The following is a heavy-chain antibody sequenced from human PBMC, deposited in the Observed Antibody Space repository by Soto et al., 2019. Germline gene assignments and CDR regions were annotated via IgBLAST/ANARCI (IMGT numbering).Heavy chain of an antibody. Sequence: ESGGGVVQPGRSLRLSCAASGFTFSSYGMHWVRQAPGKGLEWVAVIWYDGSNKYYADSVKGRFTISRDNSKNTLYLQMNSLRAEDTAVYYCARGDYYGSGSYNIDYWGQGTLVTVSS. CDR2: IWYDGSNK. J-gene: IGHJ4*02. V-gene: IGHV3-33*01. CDR1: GFTFSSYG. D-gene: IGHD3-10*01. CDR3: ARGDYYGSGSYNIDY.